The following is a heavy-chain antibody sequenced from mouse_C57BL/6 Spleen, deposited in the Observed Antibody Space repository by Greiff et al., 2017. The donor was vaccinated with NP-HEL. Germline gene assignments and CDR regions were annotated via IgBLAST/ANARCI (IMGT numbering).Heavy chain of an antibody. V-gene: IGHV1-69*01. D-gene: IGHD1-1*01. CDR1: GYTFTSYW. J-gene: IGHJ3*01. Sequence: VQLQQPGAELVMPGASVKLSCKASGYTFTSYWMHWVKQRPGQGLEWIGEIDPSDSYTNYNQKFKGKSTLTVDKSSSTAYMQLSSLTSEDSAVYYCARNRGSRPSWFAYWGQGTLVTVSA. CDR3: ARNRGSRPSWFAY. CDR2: IDPSDSYT.